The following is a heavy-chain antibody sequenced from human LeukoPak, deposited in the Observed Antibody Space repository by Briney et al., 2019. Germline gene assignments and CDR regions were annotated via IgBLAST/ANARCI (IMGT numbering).Heavy chain of an antibody. D-gene: IGHD1-26*01. CDR2: FDPEDSET. J-gene: IGHJ4*02. CDR1: GYTFTSYG. V-gene: IGHV1-24*01. Sequence: ASVKVSCKASGYTFTSYGISWVRQAPGQGLEWMGGFDPEDSETIYAQKFQGRVTMTEDTSTDTAYMELSSLRSEDTAVYYCATDLSGTYGFWWGQGTLVTVSS. CDR3: ATDLSGTYGFW.